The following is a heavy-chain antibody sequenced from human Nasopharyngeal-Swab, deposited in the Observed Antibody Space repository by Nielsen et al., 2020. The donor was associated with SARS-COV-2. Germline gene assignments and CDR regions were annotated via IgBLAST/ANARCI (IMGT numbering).Heavy chain of an antibody. CDR2: VYYTGST. V-gene: IGHV4-59*01. CDR3: ARAPHYTSGWYQFDT. Sequence: SETLSLTCTVSGGSISSFYWTWMRQPPGKGLEWIGYVYYTGSTRYNPSLMSRLTISVDTSKNQFSLKLTYMTAADTAVYFCARAPHYTSGWYQFDTWGQGTLVSVSS. D-gene: IGHD6-19*01. J-gene: IGHJ5*02. CDR1: GGSISSFY.